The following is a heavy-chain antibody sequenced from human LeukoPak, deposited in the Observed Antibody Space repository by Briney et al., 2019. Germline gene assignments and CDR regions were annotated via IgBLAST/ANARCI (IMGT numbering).Heavy chain of an antibody. CDR2: TYTNGNA. V-gene: IGHV4-4*07. Sequence: PSETLSLTCTVSGGSISSYYWGWIRQPAGEGLEWIGHTYTNGNANYNPSLKSRVTMSVDTSKNQFSLNVNSVTVADTAVYYCARLYSSRRGEGFGPWGQGTLVTVSS. CDR3: ARLYSSRRGEGFGP. J-gene: IGHJ5*02. D-gene: IGHD6-13*01. CDR1: GGSISSYY.